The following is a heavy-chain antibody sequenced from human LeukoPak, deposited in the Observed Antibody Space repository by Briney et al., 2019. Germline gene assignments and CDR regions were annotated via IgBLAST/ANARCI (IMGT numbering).Heavy chain of an antibody. J-gene: IGHJ4*02. CDR3: ARGIAAADPFDY. CDR1: GFTFSSYS. D-gene: IGHD6-25*01. V-gene: IGHV3-21*01. CDR2: ISSSSGYI. Sequence: GGSLRLSCAASGFTFSSYSMNWVRQAPGKGLEWVSSISSSSGYIYYADSVKGRFTISRDNAKNSLYLQMNSLRAEDTAVYYCARGIAAADPFDYWGQGTLVTVSS.